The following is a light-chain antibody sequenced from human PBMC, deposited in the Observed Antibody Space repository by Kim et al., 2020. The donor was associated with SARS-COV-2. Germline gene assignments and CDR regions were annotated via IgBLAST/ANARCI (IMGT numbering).Light chain of an antibody. V-gene: IGLV3-19*01. CDR2: GKN. CDR1: SLRSYY. Sequence: VALGQTVRSTCQGDSLRSYYASWYQQKPGQAPVLVIYGKNNRPSGNPDRFSGSSSGNTASLTITGAQAEDEADYYCNSRDSSGNRVFGGGTQLTVL. CDR3: NSRDSSGNRV. J-gene: IGLJ7*01.